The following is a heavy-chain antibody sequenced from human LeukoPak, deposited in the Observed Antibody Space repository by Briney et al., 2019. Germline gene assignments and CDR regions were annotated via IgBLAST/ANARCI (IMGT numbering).Heavy chain of an antibody. D-gene: IGHD6-13*01. J-gene: IGHJ5*02. CDR1: GGSVSSGSYY. CDR2: IYYSGST. CDR3: ARARRAAAALDWFDP. Sequence: ASETLSLTCTVSGGSVSSGSYYWSWIRQPPGKGLEWIGYIYYSGSTNYNPSLKSRVTISVDTSKNQFSLKLSSVTAADTAVYYCARARRAAAALDWFDPWGQGTLVTVSS. V-gene: IGHV4-61*01.